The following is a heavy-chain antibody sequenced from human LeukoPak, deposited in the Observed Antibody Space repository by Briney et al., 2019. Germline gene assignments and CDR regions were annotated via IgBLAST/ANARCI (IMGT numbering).Heavy chain of an antibody. V-gene: IGHV4-4*09. Sequence: SETLSLTCTVSGGSMSNYYWTWIRQPPGQGLEWIGYTYNSGRTNYNPSLKSRVTISADTSKNQVSLKLDSGTAANTANYYCARRRRIGAAGGDGMDVWGQGTTVTVSS. J-gene: IGHJ6*02. D-gene: IGHD6-13*01. CDR1: GGSMSNYY. CDR2: TYNSGRT. CDR3: ARRRRIGAAGGDGMDV.